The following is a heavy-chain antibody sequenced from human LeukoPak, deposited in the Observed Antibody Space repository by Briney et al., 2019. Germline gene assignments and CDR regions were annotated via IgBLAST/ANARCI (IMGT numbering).Heavy chain of an antibody. CDR1: GGSISSYY. V-gene: IGHV4-59*01. CDR3: ATLTGGDDAFDI. J-gene: IGHJ3*02. D-gene: IGHD4-23*01. Sequence: SETLSLTCAVSGGSISSYYWSWIRQPPGKGLEWIGYIFYTGSTNYNPSLKSRVTISVLTSKNRFSLKLSSVTAADTAVYYCATLTGGDDAFDIWGQGTMVTVSS. CDR2: IFYTGST.